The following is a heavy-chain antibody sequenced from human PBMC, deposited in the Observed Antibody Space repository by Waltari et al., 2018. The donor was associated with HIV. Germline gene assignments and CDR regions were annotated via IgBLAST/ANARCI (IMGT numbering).Heavy chain of an antibody. Sequence: QLQLQESGPGLVKPSETLSLTCNVSGGSITSSSDYWAWIRQPPVKDLEWIGSLYYTGTTHYNPSLKSRVTISVDTSKNRFSLKLNSVTAADTAVYYCARLPDTPGVTWGRWFDRWGQGTLVTVSS. D-gene: IGHD3-3*01. J-gene: IGHJ5*02. CDR3: ARLPDTPGVTWGRWFDR. CDR1: GGSITSSSDY. V-gene: IGHV4-39*01. CDR2: LYYTGTT.